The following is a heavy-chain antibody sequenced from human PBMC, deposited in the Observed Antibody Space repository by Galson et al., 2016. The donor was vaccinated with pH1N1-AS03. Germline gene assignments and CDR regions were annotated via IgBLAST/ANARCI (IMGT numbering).Heavy chain of an antibody. CDR3: AKCDYYDSTYHYPLLDH. V-gene: IGHV3-23*01. J-gene: IGHJ4*02. CDR1: GFTFSNAW. CDR2: ISGSGEGT. Sequence: SLRLSCAASGFTFSNAWMSWVRQAPGKGLEWVSGISGSGEGTYYADSVKGRFTISRDNSRNTVYLQMSSLGTEDSAVYYCAKCDYYDSTYHYPLLDHWGQGTLVTVSS. D-gene: IGHD3-22*01.